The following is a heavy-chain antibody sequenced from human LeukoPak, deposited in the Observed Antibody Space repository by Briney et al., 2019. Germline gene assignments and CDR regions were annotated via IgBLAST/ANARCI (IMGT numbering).Heavy chain of an antibody. J-gene: IGHJ3*01. CDR1: GGSFSGYY. CDR3: ARGREEYSSGWSSDAFVV. CDR2: INHSGST. Sequence: SETLSLTCAVYGGSFSGYYWSWIRQPPGKGLEWIGEINHSGSTNYNPSLKSRVTISVDTSKNQFSLKLSSVTAADTAVYYCARGREEYSSGWSSDAFVVWGQGIMVTVSS. V-gene: IGHV4-34*01. D-gene: IGHD6-19*01.